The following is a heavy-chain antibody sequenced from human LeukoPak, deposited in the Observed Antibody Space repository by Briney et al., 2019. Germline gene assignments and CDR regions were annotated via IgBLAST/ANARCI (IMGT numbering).Heavy chain of an antibody. J-gene: IGHJ6*02. Sequence: SVKVSCKASGGTFSSYAISWVRQAPGQGLEWMGGIIPIFGTANYAQKFQGRVTITADESTSTAYMELSSLRSEDTAVYHCASPSLLRYYYYGMDVWGQGTTVTVSS. CDR2: IIPIFGTA. V-gene: IGHV1-69*13. CDR3: ASPSLLRYYYYGMDV. CDR1: GGTFSSYA.